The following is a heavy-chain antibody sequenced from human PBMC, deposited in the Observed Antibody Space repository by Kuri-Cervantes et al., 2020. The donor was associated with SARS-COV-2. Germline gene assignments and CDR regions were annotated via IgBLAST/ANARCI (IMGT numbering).Heavy chain of an antibody. J-gene: IGHJ4*02. CDR2: IYHSGST. CDR3: ARRAGGGRRDFDY. V-gene: IGHV4-38-2*02. Sequence: SETLSLTCTVSGYSTSSGYYWGWIRQPPGKGLEWIGSIYHSGSTYYNPSLKSRVTISVDTSKNQISLKLSSVTAADTAVYYCARRAGGGRRDFDYWGQGTLVTVSS. CDR1: GYSTSSGYY. D-gene: IGHD3-10*01.